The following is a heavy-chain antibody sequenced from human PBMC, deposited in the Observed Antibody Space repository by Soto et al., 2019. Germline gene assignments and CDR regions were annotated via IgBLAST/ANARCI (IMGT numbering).Heavy chain of an antibody. V-gene: IGHV3-15*01. J-gene: IGHJ6*03. Sequence: EVQLVESGGGLVKPGGSLRLSCAASGFTFSNAWMSWVRQAPGKGLEWVGRIKSKTDGGTTDYAAPVKGRFTISRDESKNSLYLQMNSLKTGDTAVYYCTTYYDFCSGYYIPYYYYYYMDVWGKGTTVTVS. CDR2: IKSKTDGGTT. CDR1: GFTFSNAW. CDR3: TTYYDFCSGYYIPYYYYYYMDV. D-gene: IGHD3-3*01.